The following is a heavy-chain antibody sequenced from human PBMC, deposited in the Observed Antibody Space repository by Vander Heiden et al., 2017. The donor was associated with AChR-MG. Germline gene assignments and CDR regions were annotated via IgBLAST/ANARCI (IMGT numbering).Heavy chain of an antibody. V-gene: IGHV3-23*01. CDR2: ISGTGSTT. Sequence: EVQVLESGGGLVQPGGSLRLSCVASGFTLSTYAMTGVRQAPGKGLEWVSGISGTGSTTYYADSVKGRFTISRDNSKNTLYLQMNGLRADDTAVYYCVTVRGFRGQGTLVTVSS. J-gene: IGHJ4*02. CDR3: VTVRGF. CDR1: GFTLSTYA. D-gene: IGHD3-10*02.